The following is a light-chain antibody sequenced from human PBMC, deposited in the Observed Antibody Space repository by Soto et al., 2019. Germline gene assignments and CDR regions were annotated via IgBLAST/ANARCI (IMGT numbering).Light chain of an antibody. Sequence: EILMTQSPATLSVSPGERATLSCRASQSVSSNLAWYQQKPGQAPRLLIYGASTRGTGFPARFSGSGSGTEFTLTISDLQSEDFAVYYCQQYEIWPRTFGQGTNLEIK. CDR3: QQYEIWPRT. CDR1: QSVSSN. J-gene: IGKJ2*01. CDR2: GAS. V-gene: IGKV3-15*01.